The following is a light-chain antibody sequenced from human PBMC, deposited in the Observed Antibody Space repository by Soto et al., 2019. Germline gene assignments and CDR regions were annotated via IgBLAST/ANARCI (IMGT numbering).Light chain of an antibody. V-gene: IGLV1-44*01. CDR1: SSNIGSNT. Sequence: QSVLTQPPSASGTPGQRVTRSCSGSSSNIGSNTVNWYQQLPGTAPKLLIYSNNQRPSGVPDRFSGSKYGTSASLAISGLQSEDEADYYWAAWDDSLNGYVFGTGTKLTVL. CDR3: AAWDDSLNGYV. CDR2: SNN. J-gene: IGLJ1*01.